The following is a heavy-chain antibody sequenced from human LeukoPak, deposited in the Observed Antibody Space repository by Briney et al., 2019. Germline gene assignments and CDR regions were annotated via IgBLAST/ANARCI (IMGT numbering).Heavy chain of an antibody. Sequence: VASVKVSCKVSGYTLTELSMHWVRQAPGKGLEWMGGFDPEDGETIYAQKFQGRVTMTEDTSTDTAYMELSSLRSEDTAVYYCATRTWWGDDFWSGYPPHNFDYWGQGTLVTVSS. CDR2: FDPEDGET. D-gene: IGHD3-3*01. V-gene: IGHV1-24*01. CDR1: GYTLTELS. CDR3: ATRTWWGDDFWSGYPPHNFDY. J-gene: IGHJ4*02.